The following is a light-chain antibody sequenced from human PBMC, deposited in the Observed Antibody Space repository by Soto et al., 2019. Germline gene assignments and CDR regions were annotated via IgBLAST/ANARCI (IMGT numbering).Light chain of an antibody. CDR2: DNS. J-gene: IGLJ1*01. CDR3: QSYDTSLSGSYV. V-gene: IGLV1-40*01. Sequence: QAVVTQPPSVSGAPGQRITISCTGSSSNIGAGLHVHWYQQLPGTAPKLLISDNSNRPSGVPDRFSGSKSGTSASLAITGLQAEDEADYYCQSYDTSLSGSYVFGTGTKLTVL. CDR1: SSNIGAGLH.